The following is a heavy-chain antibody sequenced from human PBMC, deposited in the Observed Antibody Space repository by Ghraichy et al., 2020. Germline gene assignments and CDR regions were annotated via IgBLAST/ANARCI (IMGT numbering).Heavy chain of an antibody. CDR2: ISVSGGST. V-gene: IGHV3-23*01. J-gene: IGHJ4*02. Sequence: GGSLRLSCAASGFTFSSYAMSRVRQAPGKGLEWVSAISVSGGSTYYADSVKGRFTISRDNSKNTLYLQMNSLRAEDTAVYYCAKEGGAYSSGWYFDYWGQGTLVTVSS. CDR3: AKEGGAYSSGWYFDY. D-gene: IGHD6-19*01. CDR1: GFTFSSYA.